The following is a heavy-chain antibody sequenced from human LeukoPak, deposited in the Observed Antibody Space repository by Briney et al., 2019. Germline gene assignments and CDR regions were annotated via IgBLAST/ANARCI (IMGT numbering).Heavy chain of an antibody. CDR1: GFTFGDYA. Sequence: GGSLRLSCTASGFTFGDYAMSWVRQAPGKGLEWVGFIRSKAYGGTTEYAASVKGRFTISADVSKAIDYLPMHSLKPEGTAVYYCLYYYDSSGYLRDAFDIWGQGTMVTVSS. D-gene: IGHD3-22*01. CDR2: IRSKAYGGTT. CDR3: LYYYDSSGYLRDAFDI. V-gene: IGHV3-49*04. J-gene: IGHJ3*02.